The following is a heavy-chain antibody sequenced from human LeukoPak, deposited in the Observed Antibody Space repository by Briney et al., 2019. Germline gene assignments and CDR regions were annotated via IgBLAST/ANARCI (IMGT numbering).Heavy chain of an antibody. D-gene: IGHD3-10*01. CDR1: GFTFSSYW. J-gene: IGHJ4*02. CDR3: AKAGHFDYYGDY. Sequence: AGGSLRLSCAASGFTFSSYWMSWVRQAPGKGLEWVAFIRSDGSIKYYADSVKGRFTISRDNSKNTLYLQMISLRPEDTAVYYCAKAGHFDYYGDYWGQGSLVTVSS. CDR2: IRSDGSIK. V-gene: IGHV3-30*02.